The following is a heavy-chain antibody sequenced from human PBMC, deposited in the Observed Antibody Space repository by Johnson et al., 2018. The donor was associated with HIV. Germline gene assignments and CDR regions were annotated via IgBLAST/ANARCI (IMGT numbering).Heavy chain of an antibody. CDR1: GFTFSSYV. CDR3: ARGGIIHDAFDI. V-gene: IGHV3-30*03. CDR2: ISYDGSNK. Sequence: QVQLVESGGGVVQPGRSLRLSCAASGFTFSSYVMHWVRQAPGKGLEWVAVISYDGSNKYFADSVKGRFTISRDNSKNTLYLQMSSLRAEDTAVYYCARGGIIHDAFDIWGQGTMVTVSS. D-gene: IGHD1-1*01. J-gene: IGHJ3*02.